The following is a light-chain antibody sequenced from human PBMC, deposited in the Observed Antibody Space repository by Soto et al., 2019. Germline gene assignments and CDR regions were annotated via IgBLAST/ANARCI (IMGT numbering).Light chain of an antibody. J-gene: IGKJ4*01. Sequence: EIVLTQSPGTLSLSPGERVTLSCRASQSVIDNYLAWFQQKPGQAPRLLIYRASSRATGIPDRFSGSGSGTDFALTISRLEPEDFAVYYCQVYDRSPLFGGGTKVEI. CDR1: QSVIDNY. V-gene: IGKV3-20*01. CDR2: RAS. CDR3: QVYDRSPL.